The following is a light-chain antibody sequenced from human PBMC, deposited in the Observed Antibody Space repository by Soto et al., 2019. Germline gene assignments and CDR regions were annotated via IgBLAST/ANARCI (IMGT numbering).Light chain of an antibody. CDR3: QQVNGYPHT. J-gene: IGKJ2*01. Sequence: DVQLTQSPSFLSASVGDRDTITCRASQGISSHLAWYQQIPGKGPKLLIYAASTLQPGVPSRFSGSGSGTELTLAISSLQTEDIATYYCQQVNGYPHTFGQGTKLDIK. CDR1: QGISSH. CDR2: AAS. V-gene: IGKV1-9*01.